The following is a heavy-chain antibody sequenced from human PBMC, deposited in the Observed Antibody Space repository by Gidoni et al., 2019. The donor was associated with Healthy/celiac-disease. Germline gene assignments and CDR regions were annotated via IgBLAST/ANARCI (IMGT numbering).Heavy chain of an antibody. V-gene: IGHV4-30-4*01. Sequence: QVQLQESGPGLVKPSQTLSLTGTVSGGSISSGDYYWSWIRQPPGKGLEWIGYIYYSGSTYYNPSLKSRVTISVDTSKNQFSLKLSSVPAADTAVYYCARAPIGVVVPAAHRAFDYWGQGTLDTVSS. J-gene: IGHJ4*02. CDR3: ARAPIGVVVPAAHRAFDY. CDR1: GGSISSGDYY. D-gene: IGHD2-2*01. CDR2: IYYSGST.